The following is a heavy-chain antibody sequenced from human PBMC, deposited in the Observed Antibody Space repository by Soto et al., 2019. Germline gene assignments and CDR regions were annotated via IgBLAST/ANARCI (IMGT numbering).Heavy chain of an antibody. D-gene: IGHD2-2*01. J-gene: IGHJ5*02. CDR2: IYYSGST. Sequence: SETLSLTCPVAGCYVSSGRYYLSWLRPPPGKALEWIGYIYYSGSTNYNPSLKSRVTISVDTSKNQFSLKLSSVTAADTAVYYCAREVPAAMDWFDPWGQGTRVTVSS. CDR1: GCYVSSGRYY. CDR3: AREVPAAMDWFDP. V-gene: IGHV4-61*01.